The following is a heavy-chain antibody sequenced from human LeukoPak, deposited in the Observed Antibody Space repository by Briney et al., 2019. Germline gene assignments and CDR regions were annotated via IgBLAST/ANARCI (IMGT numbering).Heavy chain of an antibody. CDR2: IYSGGST. D-gene: IGHD3-16*01. Sequence: GGSLRLSCAASGFTVSSNYMSWVRQAPGKGLEWVSVIYSGGSTYYADSVKGRFTISRDNSKNTLYLQMNSLRAEDTAVYYCAVSTFGGVMGAFDIWGQGTMVTVSS. CDR3: AVSTFGGVMGAFDI. V-gene: IGHV3-66*01. J-gene: IGHJ3*02. CDR1: GFTVSSNY.